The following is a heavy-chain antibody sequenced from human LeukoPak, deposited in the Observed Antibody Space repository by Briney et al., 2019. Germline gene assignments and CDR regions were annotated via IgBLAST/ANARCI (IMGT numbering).Heavy chain of an antibody. CDR2: MNPNSGNT. CDR3: ARGPPRYYDILTGYRSPYYYYMDV. Sequence: ASVKVSCKASGYTFTSYDINWVRQATGQGLEWMGWMNPNSGNTGYAQKFQGRVTMTRNTSISTAYMELSSLRSEDTAVYYCARGPPRYYDILTGYRSPYYYYMDVWGKETTVTVS. CDR1: GYTFTSYD. J-gene: IGHJ6*03. V-gene: IGHV1-8*01. D-gene: IGHD3-9*01.